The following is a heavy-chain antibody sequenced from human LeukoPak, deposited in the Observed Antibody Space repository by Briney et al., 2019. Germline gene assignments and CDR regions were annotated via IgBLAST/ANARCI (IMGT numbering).Heavy chain of an antibody. Sequence: PSETLSLTCTVSGGSISSSSYSWGWIRQPPGKGLEWIGSIYYSGNTYYNPSLKSRVTISVDTSKNQFSLKLSSVTAADTAVYYCARGSYYDSSGTLGYWGQGTLVTVSS. D-gene: IGHD3-22*01. CDR2: IYYSGNT. V-gene: IGHV4-39*07. CDR1: GGSISSSSYS. J-gene: IGHJ4*02. CDR3: ARGSYYDSSGTLGY.